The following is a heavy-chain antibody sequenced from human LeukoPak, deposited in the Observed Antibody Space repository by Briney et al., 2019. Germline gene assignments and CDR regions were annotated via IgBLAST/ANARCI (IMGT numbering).Heavy chain of an antibody. J-gene: IGHJ4*02. Sequence: PGGSLRLSCVASGFSFNNFGMSWVRQAPGKGLEWVSSISGTGGSTHYADSVKGRFTISRDNSKNTLYLQMNSLRAGDTAVYYCAKSSYYDSSGFYREYYFDYWGQRTLVPVSS. CDR3: AKSSYYDSSGFYREYYFDY. D-gene: IGHD3-22*01. CDR1: GFSFNNFG. CDR2: ISGTGGST. V-gene: IGHV3-23*01.